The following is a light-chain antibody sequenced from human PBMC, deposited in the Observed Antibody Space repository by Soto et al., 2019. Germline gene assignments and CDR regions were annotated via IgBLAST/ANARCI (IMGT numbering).Light chain of an antibody. CDR3: AAWDDSLRGVV. CDR2: RDN. V-gene: IGLV1-47*01. J-gene: IGLJ2*01. Sequence: QSVLTQPPSASATPGQRVTISCSGSTSNIEKFYVYWYQQLPGTAPKLLVYRDNQRPSGVPDRFSGSKSGTSASLASSGLRSDDEADYYCAAWDDSLRGVVFGGGTKLTVL. CDR1: TSNIEKFY.